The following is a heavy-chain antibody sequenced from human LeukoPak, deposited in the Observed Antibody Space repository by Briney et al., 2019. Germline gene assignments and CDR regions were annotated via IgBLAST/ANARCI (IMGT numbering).Heavy chain of an antibody. CDR1: GGSISGDFY. CDR2: IYYSGST. Sequence: PSETLSLTCTVSGGSISGDFYWSWIRQLPGGGLEWLGFIYYSGSTYYNPSLKSRITISVDRPKNQLSLKLNSVTAADTAVYHCARGRYSGYDPPTDCWGQGTLVTVSS. CDR3: ARGRYSGYDPPTDC. J-gene: IGHJ4*02. D-gene: IGHD5-12*01. V-gene: IGHV4-31*03.